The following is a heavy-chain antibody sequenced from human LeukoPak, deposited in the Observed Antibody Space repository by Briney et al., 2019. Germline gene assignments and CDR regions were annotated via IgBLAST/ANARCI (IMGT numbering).Heavy chain of an antibody. CDR1: GFTFSSYA. D-gene: IGHD3-22*01. V-gene: IGHV3-30-3*01. CDR2: ISYDGSNK. J-gene: IGHJ4*02. Sequence: GGSLRLSCAASGFTFSSYAMHWARQAPGKGLEWVAVISYDGSNKYYADSVKGRFTISRDNSKNTLYLQMNSLRAEDTAVYYCAKDTPYYYDSSGYSPCWGQGTLVTVSS. CDR3: AKDTPYYYDSSGYSPC.